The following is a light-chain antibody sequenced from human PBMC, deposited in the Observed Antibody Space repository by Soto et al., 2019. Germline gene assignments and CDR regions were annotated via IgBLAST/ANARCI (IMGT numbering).Light chain of an antibody. CDR1: QNINNW. CDR2: DAS. CDR3: QHYNVYYMYT. V-gene: IGKV1-5*01. Sequence: DIQMTQSPSTLSAAVGDRVTITFRSIQNINNWLAWFQQKPGEDPKLLIYDASTLESGVPSRFSGSASGTEFTLTISSLQPDDYATYSCQHYNVYYMYTFGQGTNVDIK. J-gene: IGKJ2*01.